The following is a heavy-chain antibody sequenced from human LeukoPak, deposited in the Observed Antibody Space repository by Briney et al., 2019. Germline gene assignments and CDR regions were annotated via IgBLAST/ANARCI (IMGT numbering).Heavy chain of an antibody. CDR3: ARVDSVATMRDWFDP. CDR2: IYYSGST. CDR1: GGSISSYY. Sequence: SETLSLTCTVSGGSISSYYWSWIRQPPGKGLEWIGYIYYSGSTNYNPSLKSRVTISVDTSKNQFSLKLSSVTAADTAVYYCARVDSVATMRDWFDPWGQGTLVTVSS. V-gene: IGHV4-59*12. D-gene: IGHD5-12*01. J-gene: IGHJ5*02.